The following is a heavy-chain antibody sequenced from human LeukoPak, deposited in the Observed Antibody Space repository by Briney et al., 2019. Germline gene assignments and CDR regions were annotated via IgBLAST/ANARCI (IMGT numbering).Heavy chain of an antibody. V-gene: IGHV3-23*01. CDR3: AKWARYSSGFLPHNDAFDI. CDR1: GFTFSSYA. CDR2: ISGRGGST. Sequence: GGSLRLSCAASGFTFSSYAMSWVRQAPGKGLEWVSAISGRGGSTYYADSVKGRFTISRDNSKNTLYLQMNSLRAEDTAVYYCAKWARYSSGFLPHNDAFDIWGQGTMVTVSS. D-gene: IGHD6-19*01. J-gene: IGHJ3*02.